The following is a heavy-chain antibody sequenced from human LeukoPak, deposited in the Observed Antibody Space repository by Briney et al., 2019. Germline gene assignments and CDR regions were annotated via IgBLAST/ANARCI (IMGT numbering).Heavy chain of an antibody. D-gene: IGHD6-13*01. J-gene: IGHJ6*03. CDR2: IRYDGSNK. Sequence: GGSLRLSCAASGFTFSSYGMHWVRQAPGKGLEWVAFIRYDGSNKYYADSVKGRFTISRDNSKNTLYLQMNSLRAEDTAVYYCARDSQPIAPYYYMDVWGKGTTVTVSS. V-gene: IGHV3-30*02. CDR1: GFTFSSYG. CDR3: ARDSQPIAPYYYMDV.